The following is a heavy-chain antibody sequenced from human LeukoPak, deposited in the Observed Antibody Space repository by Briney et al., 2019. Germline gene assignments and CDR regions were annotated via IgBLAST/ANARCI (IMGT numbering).Heavy chain of an antibody. Sequence: GASVKVSCKASGYTFTGYYMHWVRQAPGQGLEWMGRINPNSGGANYAQKFQGRVTMTRDTSISTAYMELSRLRSDDTAVYYCARDEYSNWFDPWGQGTLVTVSS. J-gene: IGHJ5*02. CDR1: GYTFTGYY. CDR2: INPNSGGA. CDR3: ARDEYSNWFDP. D-gene: IGHD6-6*01. V-gene: IGHV1-2*06.